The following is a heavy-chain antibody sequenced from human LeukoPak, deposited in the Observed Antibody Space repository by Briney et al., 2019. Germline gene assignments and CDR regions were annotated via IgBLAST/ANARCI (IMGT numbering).Heavy chain of an antibody. Sequence: SETLSLTCTVSGGSITSYYWSWIRQPPGKGLEWIGYIYYTGSADYNPSLKSRVTISIDTSKSQFSLKLSSVTAADTAVYYCARVRYSYYYYYMDVWGKGTTVTVSS. D-gene: IGHD3-9*01. CDR2: IYYTGSA. CDR3: ARVRYSYYYYYMDV. V-gene: IGHV4-59*01. CDR1: GGSITSYY. J-gene: IGHJ6*03.